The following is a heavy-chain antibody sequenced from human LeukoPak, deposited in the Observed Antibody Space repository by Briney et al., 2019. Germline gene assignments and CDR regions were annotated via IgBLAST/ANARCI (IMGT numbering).Heavy chain of an antibody. Sequence: SGGSLRLSCAASGFTFSSNGMHWVRQAPGKGLEWVALIWYDGSKKYYADSVEGRFTISRDNSKNTLYLQMNSLRAEDTAVYYCARITTSYADYWGRGTLVTVSS. J-gene: IGHJ4*02. V-gene: IGHV3-33*01. CDR3: ARITTSYADY. CDR2: IWYDGSKK. D-gene: IGHD3-22*01. CDR1: GFTFSSNG.